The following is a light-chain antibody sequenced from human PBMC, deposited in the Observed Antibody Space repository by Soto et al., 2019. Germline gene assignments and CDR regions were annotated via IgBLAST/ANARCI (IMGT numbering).Light chain of an antibody. Sequence: IVMSQSPSSLSASVGDRVTITCRASQDLDKWLAWYQQKPGKAPKLLIYRSSTLKQGVPSRFSGXXXXTXXXLTINDLQPDDFATYYCQQYSSYWTFGQGTMVEIK. J-gene: IGKJ1*01. CDR3: QQYSSYWT. CDR2: RSS. CDR1: QDLDKW. V-gene: IGKV1-5*03.